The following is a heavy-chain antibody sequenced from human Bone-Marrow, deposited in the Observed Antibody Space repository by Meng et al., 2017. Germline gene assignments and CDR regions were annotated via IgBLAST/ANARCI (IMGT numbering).Heavy chain of an antibody. CDR1: GYIFTNYD. CDR3: ARDYGGNSGRFDP. V-gene: IGHV1-8*01. J-gene: IGHJ5*02. Sequence: QGQLVQAGADVKKPGASVRVTCKASGYIFTNYDPNWVRQAAGQGPEWMGWLNPRTGNTGYAQKFQGRVTLTRDTSRSTAYMELSSLTSDDTAIYYCARDYGGNSGRFDPWGQGTLVTVSS. CDR2: LNPRTGNT. D-gene: IGHD4-23*01.